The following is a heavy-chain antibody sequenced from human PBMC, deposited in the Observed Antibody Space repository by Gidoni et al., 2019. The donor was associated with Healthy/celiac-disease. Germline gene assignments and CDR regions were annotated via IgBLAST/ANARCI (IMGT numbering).Heavy chain of an antibody. V-gene: IGHV3-30*01. CDR3: ARVIAVAGIRLSVLGAFDI. D-gene: IGHD6-19*01. J-gene: IGHJ3*02. Sequence: DSVKGRFTISRDNSKNTLYLQMNSLRAEDTAVYYCARVIAVAGIRLSVLGAFDIWGQGTMVTVSS.